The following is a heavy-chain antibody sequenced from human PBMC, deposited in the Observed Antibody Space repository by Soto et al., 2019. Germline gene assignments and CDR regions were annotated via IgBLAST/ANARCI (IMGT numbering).Heavy chain of an antibody. CDR3: AREEDYYGSGAFFDY. CDR2: IIPILGIA. J-gene: IGHJ4*02. CDR1: GGTFSSYT. D-gene: IGHD3-10*01. V-gene: IGHV1-69*08. Sequence: QVQLVQSGAEVKKPGSSVKVSCKASGGTFSSYTISWVRQAPGQGLEWMGRIIPILGIANYAQKFQGRVTXPXAXSXXTAYMELSSLRSEDTAVYYCAREEDYYGSGAFFDYWGQGTLVTVSS.